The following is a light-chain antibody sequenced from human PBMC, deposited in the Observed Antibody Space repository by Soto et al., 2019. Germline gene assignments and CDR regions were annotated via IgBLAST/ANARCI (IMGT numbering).Light chain of an antibody. V-gene: IGKV1-5*01. Sequence: DIQMTQSPSTLSASVGDRVTITCRASQSISSWLAWYQQKPGKAPKLLIYDASSLESGVPSRFSGSGSGTEFTLTLSSLQPDDFATYYCQQYNNYSPTFCQGTKVEIK. CDR3: QQYNNYSPT. J-gene: IGKJ1*01. CDR1: QSISSW. CDR2: DAS.